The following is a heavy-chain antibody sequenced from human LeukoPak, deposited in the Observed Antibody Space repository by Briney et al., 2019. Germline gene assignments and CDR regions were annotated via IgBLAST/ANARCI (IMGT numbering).Heavy chain of an antibody. CDR1: GFTFSDHF. D-gene: IGHD2-2*01. V-gene: IGHV3-72*01. CDR2: IRNINNNYHT. Sequence: AGTLRLTCAASGFTFSDHFMDWFRQAPPKELQWVGRIRNINNNYHTEYAASVKGRFTISRDDSKNSLSLQMNSLKTEDTAVYYCARDSKTHEIDHWGQGTLVTVSS. CDR3: ARDSKTHEIDH. J-gene: IGHJ4*02.